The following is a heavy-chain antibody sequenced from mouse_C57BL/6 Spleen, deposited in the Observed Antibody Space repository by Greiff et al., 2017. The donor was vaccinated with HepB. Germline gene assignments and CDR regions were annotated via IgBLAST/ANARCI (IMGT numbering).Heavy chain of an antibody. CDR2: YPGSGNTY. J-gene: IGHJ4*01. V-gene: IGHV1-83*01. CDR1: YTFTDYYM. CDR3: REVYSNYPYYYAMDY. D-gene: IGHD2-5*01. Sequence: VQLQQSGPELVKPGASVKMSCKASGYTFTDYYMHWVKQKPGKGLEWIGEIYPGSGNTYYNEKFKGKATLTADTSSSTAYMQLSSLTSEDSAVYFCAREVYSNYPYYYAMDYWGQGTSVTVSS.